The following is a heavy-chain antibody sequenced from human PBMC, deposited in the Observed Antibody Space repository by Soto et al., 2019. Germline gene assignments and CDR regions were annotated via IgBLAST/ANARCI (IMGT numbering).Heavy chain of an antibody. CDR1: GSTFTSYA. V-gene: IGHV1-3*01. D-gene: IGHD5-18*01. CDR3: ARDPGYSYGYN. CDR2: INAGNGNT. Sequence: QVQLVQSGAEVKKRGASVKVSCKACGSTFTSYAMHWVRQAPGQRLEWMGWINAGNGNTKYSQKLQGRVTITRDTSASKAYMELSSLRSEDTAVYYCARDPGYSYGYNWGQGTLVTVSS. J-gene: IGHJ4*02.